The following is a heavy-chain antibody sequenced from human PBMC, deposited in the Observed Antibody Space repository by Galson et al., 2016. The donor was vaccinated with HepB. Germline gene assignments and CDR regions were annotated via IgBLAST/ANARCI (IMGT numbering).Heavy chain of an antibody. D-gene: IGHD6-19*01. CDR2: IYSGGST. V-gene: IGHV3-66*01. CDR1: GFTVSSNY. J-gene: IGHJ3*02. Sequence: SLRLSCAASGFTVSSNYMSWVRQAPGKGLEWVSVIYSGGSTYYADSVKGRFTISRDNSKNTLYLQMNSLRAEDTAVYCCARDLVAVPFYDAFDIWGQGTMVTGSS. CDR3: ARDLVAVPFYDAFDI.